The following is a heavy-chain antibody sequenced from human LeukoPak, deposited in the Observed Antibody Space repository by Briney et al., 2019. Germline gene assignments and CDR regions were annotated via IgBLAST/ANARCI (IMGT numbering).Heavy chain of an antibody. D-gene: IGHD2-21*01. CDR3: ARARYCGGDCFDY. CDR2: IILIFVTT. CDR1: GDTFCRHV. Sequence: GASVKVSCKSSGDTFCRHVINWVRQAPGQGLEWMGRIILIFVTTNYAQKFQGRVTITTDESTGTAYMELSSLRSEDTAVYYCARARYCGGDCFDYWGRGTLLTVSS. J-gene: IGHJ4*02. V-gene: IGHV1-69*05.